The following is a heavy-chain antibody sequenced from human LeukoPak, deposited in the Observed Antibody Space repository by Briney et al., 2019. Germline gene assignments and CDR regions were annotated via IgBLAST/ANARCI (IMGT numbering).Heavy chain of an antibody. CDR1: GFTFSSYA. CDR3: TREGQSDGFPLQRDGFDI. D-gene: IGHD3-10*01. J-gene: IGHJ3*02. V-gene: IGHV3-23*01. Sequence: GGSLRLSCAASGFTFSSYAMSWVRQAPGKGLKWVSAISGSGGSTYYADSVKGRFTISRDHSKNTLYLQMNSLRVEDTVVYYCTREGQSDGFPLQRDGFDIWGQGTMVTVSS. CDR2: ISGSGGST.